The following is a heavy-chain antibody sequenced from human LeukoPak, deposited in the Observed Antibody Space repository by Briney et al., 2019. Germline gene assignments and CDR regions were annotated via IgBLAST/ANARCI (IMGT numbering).Heavy chain of an antibody. Sequence: SETLSLTCTVSGYSISSGYYWGWLRHPPGKGLEWIGSIYHSGTTYYTPSYNSRVTISVDTSKNPFSLKLCSVTAADTAVYNCAREVECSSTSCYTNWFDPWGQGTLVTVSS. V-gene: IGHV4-38-2*02. CDR3: AREVECSSTSCYTNWFDP. D-gene: IGHD2-2*02. CDR1: GYSISSGYY. CDR2: IYHSGTT. J-gene: IGHJ5*02.